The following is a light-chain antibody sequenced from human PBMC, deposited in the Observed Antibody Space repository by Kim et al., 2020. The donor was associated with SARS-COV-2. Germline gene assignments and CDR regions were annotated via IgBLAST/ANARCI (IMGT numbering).Light chain of an antibody. J-gene: IGLJ2*01. CDR2: GKN. Sequence: LGQTVRITCQGDSLRSYYASWYQQKPGQAPVLVIYGKNNRPSGIPDRFSGSSSGNTASLTITGARAEDEADYYCNSRDSSGNHLGVFGGGTKLTVL. V-gene: IGLV3-19*01. CDR1: SLRSYY. CDR3: NSRDSSGNHLGV.